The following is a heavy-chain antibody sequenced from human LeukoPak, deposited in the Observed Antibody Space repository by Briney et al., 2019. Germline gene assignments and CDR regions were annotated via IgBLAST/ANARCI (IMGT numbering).Heavy chain of an antibody. J-gene: IGHJ4*02. Sequence: GASVKVSCKASGYTFTSYYMHWVRQAPGQGLEWMGIINPSGGSTSYAQKFQGRVTMTRDTSTSTVYMELSSLRSEDTAVYYCARDQVVVTASDLHPFDYWGQGTLVTVSS. CDR2: INPSGGST. CDR1: GYTFTSYY. V-gene: IGHV1-46*01. CDR3: ARDQVVVTASDLHPFDY. D-gene: IGHD2-21*02.